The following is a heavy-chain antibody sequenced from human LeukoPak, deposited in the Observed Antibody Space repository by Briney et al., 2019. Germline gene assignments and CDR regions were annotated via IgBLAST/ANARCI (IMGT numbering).Heavy chain of an antibody. V-gene: IGHV6-1*01. Sequence: SQTLSLTCAISGDSVSSNVVTWNWPTQSPSRGLEWLVRTYYRSKWNINYAPSVRGRITVDADTSKNQFSLLLYSVTPEDTAVYYCGRELHGGRLSRFDYRGQGTLVTVSS. CDR3: GRELHGGRLSRFDY. D-gene: IGHD2-15*01. CDR2: TYYRSKWNI. CDR1: GDSVSSNVVT. J-gene: IGHJ4*02.